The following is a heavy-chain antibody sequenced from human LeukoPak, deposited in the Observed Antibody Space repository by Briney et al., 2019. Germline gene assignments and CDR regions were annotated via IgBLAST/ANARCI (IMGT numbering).Heavy chain of an antibody. J-gene: IGHJ5*02. V-gene: IGHV4-59*12. CDR3: ARGYTGYSSGWYRGAWFDP. D-gene: IGHD6-19*01. CDR2: IYYSGST. CDR1: GGSISSYY. Sequence: SETLSLTCTVSGGSISSYYWSWIRQPPGKGLEWIGYIYYSGSTNYNPSLKSRVTISVDTSKNQFSLKLSSVTAADTAVYYCARGYTGYSSGWYRGAWFDPWGPGTLVTVSS.